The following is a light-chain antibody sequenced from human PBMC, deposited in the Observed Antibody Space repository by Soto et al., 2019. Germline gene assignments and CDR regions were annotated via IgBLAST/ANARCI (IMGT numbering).Light chain of an antibody. V-gene: IGLV2-14*03. J-gene: IGLJ2*01. Sequence: QSALTQPASVSGSPGQSITISCTGTSSDVGGSDYVSWYQQHPGKAPKLMIYDVSNRPSGVSNRFSGSKSGNTASLTISGLQAEDEADYYCSSYTSSITLVFGGGTKVTVL. CDR3: SSYTSSITLV. CDR2: DVS. CDR1: SSDVGGSDY.